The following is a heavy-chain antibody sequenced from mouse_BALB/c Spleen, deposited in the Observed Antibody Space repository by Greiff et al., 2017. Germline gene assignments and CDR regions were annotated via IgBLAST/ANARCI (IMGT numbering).Heavy chain of an antibody. J-gene: IGHJ2*01. CDR2: ILPGSGST. D-gene: IGHD2-4*01. Sequence: QVQLQQSGAELMKPGASVKISCKATGYTFSSYWIEWVKQRPGHGLEWIGEILPGSGSTNYNEKFKGKATFTADTSSNTAYMQLSSLTSEDSAVYYCEGQDYDDYWGQGTTLTVSS. CDR1: GYTFSSYW. CDR3: EGQDYDDY. V-gene: IGHV1-9*01.